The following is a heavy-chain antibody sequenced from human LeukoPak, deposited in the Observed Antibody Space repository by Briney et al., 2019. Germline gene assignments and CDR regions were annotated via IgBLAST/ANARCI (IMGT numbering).Heavy chain of an antibody. CDR3: VSQLGGTTFH. D-gene: IGHD1-1*01. CDR1: GVSLNSYY. Sequence: SETLSLTCTVSGVSLNSYYWGWIGQPPGKGLEWIGYVYYTGITNYNPSLKSRVTISLDTSKSHFSLKLSSVTAADTAVYYCVSQLGGTTFHWGQGTLVTVSS. J-gene: IGHJ4*02. V-gene: IGHV4-59*01. CDR2: VYYTGIT.